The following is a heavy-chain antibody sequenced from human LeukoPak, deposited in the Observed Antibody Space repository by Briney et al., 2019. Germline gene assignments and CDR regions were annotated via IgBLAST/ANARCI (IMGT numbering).Heavy chain of an antibody. J-gene: IGHJ4*02. CDR3: AKEQDNLLLLSHFDS. CDR2: VSGDGQRT. D-gene: IGHD1-14*01. Sequence: QPGGSLRLSCAASGFTFNNYAMNWVRQTPGKGLQWVSAVSGDGQRTFYADSVKVRFTIFRDNSMNTLSLQMNSLRVEDTAVYYCAKEQDNLLLLSHFDSWGQGILVTVSA. CDR1: GFTFNNYA. V-gene: IGHV3-23*01.